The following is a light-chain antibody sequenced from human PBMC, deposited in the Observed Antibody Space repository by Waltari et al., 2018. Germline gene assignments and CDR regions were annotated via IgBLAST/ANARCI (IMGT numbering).Light chain of an antibody. J-gene: IGLJ2*01. CDR1: SSNLGSTT. CDR3: AAWDDSLSGPV. CDR2: NNN. V-gene: IGLV1-44*01. Sequence: QSVLTQPPSASRAPGQRVTISCSGTSSNLGSTTGTWYQQIPGTAPGLLIYNNNQRPAGVPDRISGSKSGTSASLAISGLQSEDEADYYCAAWDDSLSGPVFGGGTKLTVL.